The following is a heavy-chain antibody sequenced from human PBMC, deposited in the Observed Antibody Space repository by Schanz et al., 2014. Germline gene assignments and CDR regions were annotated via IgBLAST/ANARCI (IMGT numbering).Heavy chain of an antibody. V-gene: IGHV3-23*04. D-gene: IGHD2-2*01. J-gene: IGHJ4*02. CDR1: GFTLSNSD. Sequence: EVQLVESGGGLVKPGGSLRLSCAASGFTLSNSDMHWVRQGTGKGLEWVSTISASGGSTYYADSVKGRFTISRDNSKNTLYLQMNSLKTEDTAMYYCARRASCSRIGCPFDSWGQGTLVTVSS. CDR3: ARRASCSRIGCPFDS. CDR2: ISASGGST.